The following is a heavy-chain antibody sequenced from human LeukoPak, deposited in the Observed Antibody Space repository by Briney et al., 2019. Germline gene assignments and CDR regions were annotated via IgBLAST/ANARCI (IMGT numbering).Heavy chain of an antibody. CDR2: IYSGGST. V-gene: IGHV3-66*01. D-gene: IGHD4-17*01. J-gene: IGHJ4*02. CDR3: ARGSYGDYDGY. CDR1: GFTVSSNY. Sequence: GGSLRLSCAASGFTVSSNYMSWVRQAPGKGLEWVSVIYSGGSTYYADSVKGRFTIPRDNSKNTLYLQMNSLRAEDTAVYYCARGSYGDYDGYWGQGTLVTVSS.